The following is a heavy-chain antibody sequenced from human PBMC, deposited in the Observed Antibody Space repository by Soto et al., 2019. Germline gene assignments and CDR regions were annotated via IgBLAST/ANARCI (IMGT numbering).Heavy chain of an antibody. Sequence: GASVKVSCKVSGYTLTELSMHWVRQAPGKGLEWMGGFDPEDGETIYAQKFQGRVTMTEDTSTDTAYMELSSLRSEDTAVYYCATDCSGYSSGWYFLDGMDVWGQGTTVTVSS. V-gene: IGHV1-24*01. CDR2: FDPEDGET. J-gene: IGHJ6*02. CDR1: GYTLTELS. D-gene: IGHD6-19*01. CDR3: ATDCSGYSSGWYFLDGMDV.